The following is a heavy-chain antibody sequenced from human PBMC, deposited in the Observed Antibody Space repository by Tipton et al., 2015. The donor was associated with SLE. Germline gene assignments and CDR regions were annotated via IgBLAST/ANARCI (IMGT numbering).Heavy chain of an antibody. V-gene: IGHV3-23*01. CDR3: AMTTVTVHYYYGMDV. Sequence: SLRLSCAASGFTFSSYAMSWVRQAPGKGLEWVSAISGSGGSTYYADSVKGRFTISRDNSKNTLYLQMNSLRAEDTAVYYCAMTTVTVHYYYGMDVWGQGTTVTVSS. D-gene: IGHD4-17*01. CDR2: ISGSGGST. CDR1: GFTFSSYA. J-gene: IGHJ6*02.